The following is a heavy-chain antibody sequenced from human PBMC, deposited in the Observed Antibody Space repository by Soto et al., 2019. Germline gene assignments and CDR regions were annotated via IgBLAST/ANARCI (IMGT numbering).Heavy chain of an antibody. D-gene: IGHD1-26*01. J-gene: IGHJ4*02. CDR3: AAVGGATEPY. V-gene: IGHV1-69*13. CDR1: GGTFSSYA. Sequence: SSVKVSCKASGGTFSSYAITWVRQAPGQGLECMGGIIPIFGTANYAQKFQGRVTITADESTSTAYMELSSLRSEDTAVYYCAAVGGATEPYWGQGTLVTVSS. CDR2: IIPIFGTA.